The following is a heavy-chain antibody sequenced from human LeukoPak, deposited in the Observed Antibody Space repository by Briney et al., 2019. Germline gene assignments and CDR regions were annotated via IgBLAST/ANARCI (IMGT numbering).Heavy chain of an antibody. V-gene: IGHV3-23*01. CDR3: AKRVLCQS. D-gene: IGHD2-8*01. Sequence: GGSLRLSCAAPGFTFSDNAMTWVRQAPGKGLEWVSTISGRGGSAFYADSVKGRFTVSRDNSKNTLFLQMNSLRAEDTAIYYCAKRVLCQSWGQGTLVTVSS. CDR2: ISGRGGSA. J-gene: IGHJ5*02. CDR1: GFTFSDNA.